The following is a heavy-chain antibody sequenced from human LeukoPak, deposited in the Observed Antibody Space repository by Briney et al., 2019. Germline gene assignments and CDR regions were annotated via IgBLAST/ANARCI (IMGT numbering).Heavy chain of an antibody. CDR3: AKLYYYDSSGYYGYYFDY. CDR2: ISGSGGST. V-gene: IGHV3-23*01. CDR1: GFTFSSYA. D-gene: IGHD3-22*01. Sequence: GGSLRLSCAASGFTFSSYAMSWVRQAPGKGLEWVSAISGSGGSTYYADSVKGRFTISRDNSKNTLYLQMNSLRAEDTAVYYCAKLYYYDSSGYYGYYFDYWGQGTLVTVSS. J-gene: IGHJ4*02.